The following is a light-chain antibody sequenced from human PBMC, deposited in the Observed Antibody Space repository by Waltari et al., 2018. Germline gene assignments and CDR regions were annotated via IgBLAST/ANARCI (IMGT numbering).Light chain of an antibody. V-gene: IGKV1-39*01. CDR1: QSISNC. J-gene: IGKJ1*01. Sequence: DILMTQSPSSLSASVGDRVTITCRASQSISNCLNWYQQKPGKAPNLLFYAASSLETGVPSRFSGSGSGTDFTLTISSLQPDDFGTYYCQQSYNTPPVTFGPGTKVDIK. CDR3: QQSYNTPPVT. CDR2: AAS.